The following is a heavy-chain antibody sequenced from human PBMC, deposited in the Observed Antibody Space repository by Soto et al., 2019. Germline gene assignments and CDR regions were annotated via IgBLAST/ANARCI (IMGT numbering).Heavy chain of an antibody. CDR1: GYTFTSYG. V-gene: IGHV1-18*01. Sequence: QVQLVQSGAEVKKPGASVKVSCKASGYTFTSYGISWVRQAPGQGLEWMGWISAYNGNTNYAQKLQGRVTMTTDTSXXTAYMELRSLRSADTAVYYCAMTNYGSGPTHGMDVWGQGTTVTVSS. CDR2: ISAYNGNT. CDR3: AMTNYGSGPTHGMDV. J-gene: IGHJ6*02. D-gene: IGHD3-10*01.